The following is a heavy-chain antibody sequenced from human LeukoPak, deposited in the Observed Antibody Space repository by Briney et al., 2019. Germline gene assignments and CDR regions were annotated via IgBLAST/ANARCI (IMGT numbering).Heavy chain of an antibody. J-gene: IGHJ4*02. Sequence: HPGGSLRLSCAASGVTLSSYAMSWARQAPGKGLEWVSAISGSGGSTYYADSVKGRFTISRDNSKNTLYLQMNSLRAEDTAVYYCAKDAYYYDSSGYSDYWGQGTLVTVSS. CDR2: ISGSGGST. V-gene: IGHV3-23*01. CDR3: AKDAYYYDSSGYSDY. CDR1: GVTLSSYA. D-gene: IGHD3-22*01.